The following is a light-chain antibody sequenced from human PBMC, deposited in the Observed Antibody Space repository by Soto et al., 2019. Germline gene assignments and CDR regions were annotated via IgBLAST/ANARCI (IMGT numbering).Light chain of an antibody. V-gene: IGKV1-39*01. CDR2: AAS. CDR3: QQSYSTLET. Sequence: DIQMTQSPPSLSASVGDRVTITCRASQSISSYVNWYQHKMGKAPKLLIFAASILQSGVPSRFSGSGSGTDFTLTISNLQPEDYVTYYCQQSYSTLETFGRGTTVEIK. CDR1: QSISSY. J-gene: IGKJ1*01.